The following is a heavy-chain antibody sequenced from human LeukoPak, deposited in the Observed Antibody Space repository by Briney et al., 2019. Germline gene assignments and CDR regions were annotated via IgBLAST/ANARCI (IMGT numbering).Heavy chain of an antibody. CDR3: AKAISAFDI. CDR1: GFTFSSYG. D-gene: IGHD3-3*02. Sequence: PGGSLRLSCAASGFTFSSYGMHWVRQAPGKGLEWVAVIWYDGSNKYYADSVKGRFTISRDNSKNTLYLQMNSLRAEDTAVYYCAKAISAFDIWGQVIMVSVSS. CDR2: IWYDGSNK. J-gene: IGHJ3*02. V-gene: IGHV3-33*06.